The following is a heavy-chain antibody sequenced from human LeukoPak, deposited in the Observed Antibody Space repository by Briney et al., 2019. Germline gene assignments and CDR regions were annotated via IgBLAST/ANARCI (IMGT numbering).Heavy chain of an antibody. CDR3: ARDLWLSSGPEVIVY. J-gene: IGHJ4*02. D-gene: IGHD3-22*01. CDR2: INPSGGST. CDR1: GYTFTSYY. V-gene: IGHV1-46*01. Sequence: ASVKVSCKASGYTFTSYYMHWVRQAPGQGLEWMGIINPSGGSTSYAQKFQGRVTMTRDTSTSTVYMELSSLRPEDTAVYYCARDLWLSSGPEVIVYWGQGTLVTVSS.